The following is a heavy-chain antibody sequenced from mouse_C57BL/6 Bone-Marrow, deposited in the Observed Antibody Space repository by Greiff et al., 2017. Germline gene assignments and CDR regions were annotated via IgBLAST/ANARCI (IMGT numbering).Heavy chain of an antibody. J-gene: IGHJ2*01. CDR1: GYTFTDYE. D-gene: IGHD2-1*01. CDR2: IDPETGGT. CDR3: TRRDLYDGAD. V-gene: IGHV1-15*01. Sequence: QVQLKQSGAELVRPGASVTLSCKASGYTFTDYEMHWVKQTPVHGLEWIGAIDPETGGTAYNQKFKGKAILTADKSSSTAYMELRSLTSEDSAVYYCTRRDLYDGADWGQGTTLTVSS.